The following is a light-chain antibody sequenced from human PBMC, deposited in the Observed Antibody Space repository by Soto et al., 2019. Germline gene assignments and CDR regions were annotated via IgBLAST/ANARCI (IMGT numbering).Light chain of an antibody. CDR1: HSIKNY. Sequence: DIQMTQSPSSLSASVGDRVTITCRASHSIKNYLGWYHQKPGTAPNLLISAASTLHSGVPSGFSGRGSGTEFTLTISSLQADDCATYYCQQYNTHPWTFGHGTKVDIK. J-gene: IGKJ1*01. V-gene: IGKV1-17*01. CDR3: QQYNTHPWT. CDR2: AAS.